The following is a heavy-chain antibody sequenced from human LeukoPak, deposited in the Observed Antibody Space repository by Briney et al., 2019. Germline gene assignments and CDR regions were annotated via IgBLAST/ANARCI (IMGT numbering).Heavy chain of an antibody. CDR2: ISSGSSTI. V-gene: IGHV3-48*01. J-gene: IGHJ4*02. Sequence: PGGSLRLSCAASGFTFSSDSMNWVRQAPGKGLEWVSYISSGSSTIYYADSVKGRFTISRDNAKNSLYLQMNSLRAEDTAVYYCASDGGHWGQGTLVTVSS. CDR1: GFTFSSDS. CDR3: ASDGGH.